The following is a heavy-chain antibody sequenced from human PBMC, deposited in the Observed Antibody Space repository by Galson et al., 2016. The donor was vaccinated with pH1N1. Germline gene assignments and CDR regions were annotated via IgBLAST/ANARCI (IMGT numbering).Heavy chain of an antibody. Sequence: LSLTCTVSGASISNGGNYWSWIRQHPGKGLEWIGYIYSRGGAYYNPSLNGRAAISLDTSKNEISLNLNSVTAADTAIYFCARTDYGAYYYYGLGIWGQGTTVIVS. V-gene: IGHV4-31*03. J-gene: IGHJ6*02. CDR3: ARTDYGAYYYYGLGI. CDR2: IYSRGGA. D-gene: IGHD4-17*01. CDR1: GASISNGGNY.